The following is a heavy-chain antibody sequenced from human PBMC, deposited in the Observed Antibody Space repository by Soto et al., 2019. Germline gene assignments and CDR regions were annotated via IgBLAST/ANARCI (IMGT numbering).Heavy chain of an antibody. CDR3: AREPFGRFDP. J-gene: IGHJ5*02. CDR2: IIPVFGTT. V-gene: IGHV1-69*01. CDR1: GDSFGSYA. D-gene: IGHD3-10*01. Sequence: QMQLVQSGPEAKKPGSSVKVSCKASGDSFGSYAVSWVRQAPGQGLEWMGAIIPVFGTTNYTQKFQGRVTITADDSTTTAYMELSSLRSDDTAVYYCAREPFGRFDPWGQGTLVTVSS.